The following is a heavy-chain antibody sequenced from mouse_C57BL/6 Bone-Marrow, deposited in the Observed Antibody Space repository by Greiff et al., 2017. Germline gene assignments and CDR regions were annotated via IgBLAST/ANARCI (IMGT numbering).Heavy chain of an antibody. Sequence: QVHVKQSGPGLVQPSQSLSITCTVSGFSLTSYGVHWVRQSPGQGLEWLGVIWSGGSTDYNAAFISRLSISKDNSKSKVFFKMNSLEAEDTAIYYCARNRDGGFAYWGQGTLVTVSA. CDR2: IWSGGST. CDR1: GFSLTSYG. V-gene: IGHV2-2*01. D-gene: IGHD3-3*01. J-gene: IGHJ3*01. CDR3: ARNRDGGFAY.